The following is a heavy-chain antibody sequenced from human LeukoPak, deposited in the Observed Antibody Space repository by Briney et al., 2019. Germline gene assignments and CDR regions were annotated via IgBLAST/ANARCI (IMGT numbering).Heavy chain of an antibody. CDR2: IYYSGST. D-gene: IGHD1-1*01. CDR1: GGSISSSSYY. V-gene: IGHV4-39*07. J-gene: IGHJ4*03. Sequence: SETLSLTCTVSGGSISSSSYYWGWIRQPPGKGLEWIGSIYYSGSTYYNPSLKSRVTISVDKSKNQFSLKLSSVTAADTAVYYCARASHWNQLHYFDYWGKGTTVTISS. CDR3: ARASHWNQLHYFDY.